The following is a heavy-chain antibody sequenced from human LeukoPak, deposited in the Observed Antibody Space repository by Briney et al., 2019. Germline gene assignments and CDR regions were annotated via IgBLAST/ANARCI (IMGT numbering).Heavy chain of an antibody. D-gene: IGHD5-24*01. CDR2: VHHSGST. CDR3: ASYREAYDLYPHGLDV. CDR1: GGSFSGYY. Sequence: PSETLSLTCGVYGGSFSGYYWSWIRQPPGKGLEWIGEVHHSGSTIYNPSLKSRVTMSLDTSKNQFSLSMNSVTAAGSAVYFCASYREAYDLYPHGLDVWGRGTVVTVSS. V-gene: IGHV4-34*10. J-gene: IGHJ3*01.